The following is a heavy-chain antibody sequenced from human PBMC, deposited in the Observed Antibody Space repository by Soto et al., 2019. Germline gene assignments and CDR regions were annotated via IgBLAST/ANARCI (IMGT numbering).Heavy chain of an antibody. CDR3: ARGGVSTRTFDY. V-gene: IGHV5-51*01. J-gene: IGHJ4*02. Sequence: GESLKISCKGSGYNFAGYWIAWVRQMPGKGLELMGIIFPSDSDTRYRPSFQGQVTISADKSISSAYLQWSSLRASDTAMYYCARGGVSTRTFDYWGQGTPVTSPQ. D-gene: IGHD3-3*01. CDR1: GYNFAGYW. CDR2: IFPSDSDT.